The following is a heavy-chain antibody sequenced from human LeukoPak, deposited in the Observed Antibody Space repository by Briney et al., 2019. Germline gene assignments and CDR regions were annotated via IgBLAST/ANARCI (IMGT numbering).Heavy chain of an antibody. Sequence: PGGSLRLSCAASGFTFTNYAMTWVRQAPGKGLEWVAVISYDGSNKYYADSVKGRFTISRDNSKNTLYLQMNSLRAEDTAVYYCARLGVHCSSTSCYWFDYWGQGTLVTVSS. CDR1: GFTFTNYA. CDR3: ARLGVHCSSTSCYWFDY. D-gene: IGHD2-2*01. CDR2: ISYDGSNK. V-gene: IGHV3-30-3*01. J-gene: IGHJ4*02.